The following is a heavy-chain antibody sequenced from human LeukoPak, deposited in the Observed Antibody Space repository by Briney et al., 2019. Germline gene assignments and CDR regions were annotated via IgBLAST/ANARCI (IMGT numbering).Heavy chain of an antibody. CDR1: GFTFSSYS. Sequence: AGGSLRLSCAASGFTFSSYSMNWVRQAPGKGLEWVSSISSSSSYIYYADSVKGRFTISRDNAKNSLYLQMNSLRAEDTAVYYCARGDYSSFGYFDYWGQGTLVTVSS. J-gene: IGHJ4*02. CDR3: ARGDYSSFGYFDY. CDR2: ISSSSSYI. D-gene: IGHD4-17*01. V-gene: IGHV3-21*01.